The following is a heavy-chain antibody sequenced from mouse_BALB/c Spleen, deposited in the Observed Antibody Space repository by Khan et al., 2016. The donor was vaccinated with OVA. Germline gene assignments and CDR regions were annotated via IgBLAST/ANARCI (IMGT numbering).Heavy chain of an antibody. CDR3: VRGGADERYDGWLAY. J-gene: IGHJ3*01. CDR2: INPCNGYT. Sequence: QVQLQQSGAELARPGASVKMSCKASGYTFTSYTIHWVKLRPGQGLEWIGYINPCNGYTNYNQKFKDKATLTADKSSTTAYLQLSSLTSDDSAVYDCVRGGADERYDGWLAYWGQGTLVTVSA. D-gene: IGHD2-14*01. CDR1: GYTFTSYT. V-gene: IGHV1-4*01.